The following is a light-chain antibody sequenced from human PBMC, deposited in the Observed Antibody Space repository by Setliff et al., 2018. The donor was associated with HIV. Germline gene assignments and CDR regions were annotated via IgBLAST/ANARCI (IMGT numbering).Light chain of an antibody. CDR3: SSFTSNNTLVV. Sequence: QSALTQPASVSGSPGQSITISCTGSNSDVGGYNYVSWYQKNPGTAPKLMIYDVNSRPSGVSNRFSGSKPGNTASLMISGLQAEDEAEFYCSSFTSNNTLVVFGGGTK. CDR1: NSDVGGYNY. CDR2: DVN. V-gene: IGLV2-14*03. J-gene: IGLJ3*02.